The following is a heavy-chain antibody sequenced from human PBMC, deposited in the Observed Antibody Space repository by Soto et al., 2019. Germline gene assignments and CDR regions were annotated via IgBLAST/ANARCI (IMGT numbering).Heavy chain of an antibody. V-gene: IGHV3-21*01. CDR1: GFTFSSYS. CDR3: ARATVTTNHDAFDI. J-gene: IGHJ3*02. Sequence: EVQLVESGGGLVKPGGSLRISCAASGFTFSSYSMNWVRQAPGKGLEWVSSISSSSSYIYYADSVKGRFTISRDNAKNSLYLQMNSLRAEDTAVYYCARATVTTNHDAFDIWGQGTMVTVSS. D-gene: IGHD4-17*01. CDR2: ISSSSSYI.